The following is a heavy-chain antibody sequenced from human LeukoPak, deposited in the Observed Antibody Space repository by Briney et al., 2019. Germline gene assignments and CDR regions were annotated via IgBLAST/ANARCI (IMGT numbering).Heavy chain of an antibody. D-gene: IGHD2-2*01. CDR1: GFIFSSYA. CDR2: ISGSGGST. J-gene: IGHJ4*02. V-gene: IGHV3-23*01. CDR3: AKGVRYCSSTSCSMVH. Sequence: PGGSLRLSCAASGFIFSSYAMSWVRQAPGKGLEWVSAISGSGGSTYYADSVKGRFTISRDNSKNTLYLQMNSLRAEDTAVYYCAKGVRYCSSTSCSMVHWGQGTLVTVSS.